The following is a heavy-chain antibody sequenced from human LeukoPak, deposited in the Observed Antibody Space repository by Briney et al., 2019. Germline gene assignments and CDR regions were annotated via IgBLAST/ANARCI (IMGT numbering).Heavy chain of an antibody. Sequence: GGSLRLSCAASGFTFSSYSMNWVRQAPGKGLEWVSSISSSSSYIYYADSVKGRLTISRDNAKNSLYLQMDSLRAEDTAVYYCARSLGYCSGGSCYGFPYYYYGMDVWGQGTTVTVSS. CDR3: ARSLGYCSGGSCYGFPYYYYGMDV. CDR2: ISSSSSYI. J-gene: IGHJ6*02. D-gene: IGHD2-15*01. V-gene: IGHV3-21*01. CDR1: GFTFSSYS.